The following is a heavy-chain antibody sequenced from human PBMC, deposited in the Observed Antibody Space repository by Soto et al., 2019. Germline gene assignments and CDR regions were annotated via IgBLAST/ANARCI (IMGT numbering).Heavy chain of an antibody. D-gene: IGHD3-22*01. J-gene: IGHJ6*02. CDR1: GGSISSKSYS. CDR2: FYYSENT. Sequence: SETLSLTCSVSGGSISSKSYSWGWIRQPPGKGLEWIGTFYYSENTYYNPSLKSRVTISVDTSKNQFSLKLSSVAAADTAVYYCARHNYDGSGYYYYYYGMDVWGQGTKVTVSS. V-gene: IGHV4-39*01. CDR3: ARHNYDGSGYYYYYYGMDV.